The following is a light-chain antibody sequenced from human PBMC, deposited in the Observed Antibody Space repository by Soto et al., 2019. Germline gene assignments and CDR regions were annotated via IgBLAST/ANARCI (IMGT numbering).Light chain of an antibody. CDR1: QDISDY. Sequence: DIQMTQSPSSLSASVGDRVIITGQASQDISDYLNWYQQKPGQAPKLVIYDASHLETGVPSRFSGSGSGTDFSFTISSLQPEDIATYYCQQYENFFTFGGGTKVEIK. J-gene: IGKJ4*01. V-gene: IGKV1-33*01. CDR3: QQYENFFT. CDR2: DAS.